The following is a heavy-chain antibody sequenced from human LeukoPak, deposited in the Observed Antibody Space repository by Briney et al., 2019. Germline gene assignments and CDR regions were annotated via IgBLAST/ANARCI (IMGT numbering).Heavy chain of an antibody. CDR3: AKAYYAHQRGNYLYYMDV. Sequence: GGSLRLSCAASGFTFSSYGMHWVRQAPGKGLEWVAVIWYDGSNKYYADSVKGRFTISRDNSKNTLYLQMNSLRAEDTAVYNCAKAYYAHQRGNYLYYMDVLGKGTTVTVSS. CDR1: GFTFSSYG. J-gene: IGHJ6*03. CDR2: IWYDGSNK. D-gene: IGHD1-26*01. V-gene: IGHV3-33*06.